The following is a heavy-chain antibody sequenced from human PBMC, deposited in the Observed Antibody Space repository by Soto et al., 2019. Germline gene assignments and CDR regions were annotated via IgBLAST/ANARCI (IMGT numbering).Heavy chain of an antibody. CDR1: GGSISSYY. D-gene: IGHD4-17*01. V-gene: IGHV4-59*01. Sequence: QVQLQESGPGLVKPSETQSITCTVSGGSISSYYWSWIRQPPGKGLEWIGYIYYSGSTNYNPSLKSRVTISVDTSKNQFSLKLSSVTAADTAVYYCARRTTVATFDYWGQGTLVTVSS. J-gene: IGHJ4*02. CDR3: ARRTTVATFDY. CDR2: IYYSGST.